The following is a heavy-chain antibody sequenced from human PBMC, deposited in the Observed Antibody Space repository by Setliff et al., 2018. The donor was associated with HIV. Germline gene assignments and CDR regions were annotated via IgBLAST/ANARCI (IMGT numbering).Heavy chain of an antibody. J-gene: IGHJ4*02. CDR3: ARDSNMVAVAGSWRSGGGH. CDR2: ISAYNGNT. V-gene: IGHV1-18*01. CDR1: GYTFTSYG. Sequence: ASVKVSCKASGYTFTSYGISWVRQAPGQGLEWMGWISAYNGNTNYAQKLQGRVTMTTDTSTSTAYMELRSLRSDDAAVYYCARDSNMVAVAGSWRSGGGHWGQGTLVTVSS. D-gene: IGHD6-19*01.